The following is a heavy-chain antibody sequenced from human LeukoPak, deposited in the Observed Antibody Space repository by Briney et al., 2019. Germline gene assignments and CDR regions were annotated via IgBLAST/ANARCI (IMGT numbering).Heavy chain of an antibody. CDR2: IRYHGSDK. V-gene: IGHV3-30*02. CDR3: AKDLRPTTIFGVVIMRYFDY. J-gene: IGHJ4*02. CDR1: GFSFSTCG. D-gene: IGHD3-3*01. Sequence: GGSLRLSCAASGFSFSTCGMHWVRQAPGKGLEWVAFIRYHGSDKYYADSVRGRFTISRDNSENMLYLQMSSLRVEDTAVYYCAKDLRPTTIFGVVIMRYFDYWGQGTLVTVSS.